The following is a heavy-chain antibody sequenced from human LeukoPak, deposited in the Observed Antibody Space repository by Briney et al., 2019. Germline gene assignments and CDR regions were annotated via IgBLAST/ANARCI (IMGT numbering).Heavy chain of an antibody. Sequence: PSETLSLTCTVSGGSISSYYWSWIRQPPGKGLEWIGYIYYSGSTNYNPSLKSRVTISEDTSKNQFSLKLSSVTAADTAVYYCARAVGSGSFQTYYYYMDVWGKGTTVTISS. CDR1: GGSISSYY. CDR2: IYYSGST. CDR3: ARAVGSGSFQTYYYYMDV. J-gene: IGHJ6*03. D-gene: IGHD3-10*01. V-gene: IGHV4-59*01.